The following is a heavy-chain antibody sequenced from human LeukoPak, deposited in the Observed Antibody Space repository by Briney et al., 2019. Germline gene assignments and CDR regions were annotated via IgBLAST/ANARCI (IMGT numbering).Heavy chain of an antibody. CDR1: GYTFTSHD. V-gene: IGHV1-8*01. D-gene: IGHD2-2*01. CDR2: INPRTGDR. J-gene: IGHJ4*02. Sequence: ASVKVSCKASGYTFTSHDINWVRQASGQGPEWMGWINPRTGDRGYAQKFQGRVTITRSTSMNTAYMELSSLRSEDTAVYYCTRHTSLTFDYWGQGTLVTVSS. CDR3: TRHTSLTFDY.